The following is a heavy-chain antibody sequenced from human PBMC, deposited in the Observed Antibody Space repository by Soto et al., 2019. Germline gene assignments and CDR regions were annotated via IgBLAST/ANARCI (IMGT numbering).Heavy chain of an antibody. V-gene: IGHV1-3*01. CDR2: INAGNGNT. J-gene: IGHJ5*02. CDR1: GYTFTSYA. D-gene: IGHD6-13*01. Sequence: ASVKGSCKASGYTFTSYAMHWVRQAPGQRLEWMGWINAGNGNTKYSQKFQGRVTITRDTSASTAYMELSSLRSEDTAVYYCGSSGAGINWFDPWGQGTLVTVSS. CDR3: GSSGAGINWFDP.